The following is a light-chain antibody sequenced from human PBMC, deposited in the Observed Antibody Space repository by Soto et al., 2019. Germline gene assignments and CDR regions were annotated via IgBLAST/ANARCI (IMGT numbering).Light chain of an antibody. CDR1: QSVRSSD. CDR3: QHCGSLRFT. Sequence: EIVLTQSPGTLSLSPGERATLSCRASQSVRSSDVTWYQQQPGQSPRLLIYGAFNRATDLQDRFGGSGSGTDFTLTISRLEPEDFAVYYCQHCGSLRFTFGQGTRLEIK. J-gene: IGKJ2*01. V-gene: IGKV3-20*01. CDR2: GAF.